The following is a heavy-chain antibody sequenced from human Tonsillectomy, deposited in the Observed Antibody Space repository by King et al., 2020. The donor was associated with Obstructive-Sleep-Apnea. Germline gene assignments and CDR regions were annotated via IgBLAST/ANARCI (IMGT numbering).Heavy chain of an antibody. D-gene: IGHD6-13*01. J-gene: IGHJ4*02. Sequence: QVQLVESGAEVKKPGASVKVSCKASGYTFTSYGITWVRQAPGQGLEWMGWISAYNVNTNSAQKLQGRVTMTTDTSTSTAYMELRSRRSDDTAVYYCARVGDSSTWSDFDYWGQGTLVTVSS. CDR3: ARVGDSSTWSDFDY. CDR2: ISAYNVNT. V-gene: IGHV1-18*04. CDR1: GYTFTSYG.